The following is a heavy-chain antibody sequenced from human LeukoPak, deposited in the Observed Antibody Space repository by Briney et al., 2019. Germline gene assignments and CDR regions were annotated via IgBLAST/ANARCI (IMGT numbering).Heavy chain of an antibody. CDR2: INPSGGST. D-gene: IGHD3-9*01. Sequence: VAPVTVSCKASGYTFTSYYMHWVRQAPGQGLEWVGIINPSGGSTSYAQKFQGRVTMTRDTSTSTVYMELSSLRSEDTAVYYCARDPGLTGYYLHWGQGTLVTVSS. J-gene: IGHJ4*02. V-gene: IGHV1-46*01. CDR1: GYTFTSYY. CDR3: ARDPGLTGYYLH.